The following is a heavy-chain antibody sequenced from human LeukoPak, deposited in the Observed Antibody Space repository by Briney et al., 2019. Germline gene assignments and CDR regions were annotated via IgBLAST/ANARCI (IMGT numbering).Heavy chain of an antibody. D-gene: IGHD2-2*01. CDR3: ARRFLADIVVVPAANKAYYYYGMGV. V-gene: IGHV1-46*01. CDR1: GYTFTSYY. Sequence: GASVKVSCKASGYTFTSYYMHWVRQAPGQGPEWMGIINPSGGSTSYAQKFQGRVAMTRDTSTSTVYMELSSLRSEDTAVYYCARRFLADIVVVPAANKAYYYYGMGVWGQGTTVTVSS. CDR2: INPSGGST. J-gene: IGHJ6*02.